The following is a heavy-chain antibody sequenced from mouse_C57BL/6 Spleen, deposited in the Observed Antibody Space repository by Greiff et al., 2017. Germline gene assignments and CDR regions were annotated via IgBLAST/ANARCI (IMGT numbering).Heavy chain of an antibody. D-gene: IGHD2-4*01. V-gene: IGHV1-4*01. J-gene: IGHJ4*01. CDR3: ARWDDYDGYYYAMDY. Sequence: VQLQQSGSELARPGASVKMSCKASGYTFTSYTLHLVQQRPGQGLELIVYINPSGGYTKYNQKFTDQSTFNADKSANTVYMQLSSLTSEDSAVYYCARWDDYDGYYYAMDYWGQGTSVTVSS. CDR1: GYTFTSYT. CDR2: INPSGGYT.